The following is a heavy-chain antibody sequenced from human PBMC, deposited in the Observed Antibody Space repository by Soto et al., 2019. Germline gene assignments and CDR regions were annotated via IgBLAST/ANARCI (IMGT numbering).Heavy chain of an antibody. CDR2: INPNSGGT. CDR1: GYTFTSYY. D-gene: IGHD2-21*01. J-gene: IGHJ6*02. CDR3: ARSCGGECYDYYGMDV. V-gene: IGHV1-2*04. Sequence: ASVKVSCKASGYTFTSYYMHWVRHAPGQGLEGMGWINPNSGGTNYAQKFQGWVTMTRDTSISTAYMELSRLRSDDTAVYYCARSCGGECYDYYGMDVWGQGPTVTV.